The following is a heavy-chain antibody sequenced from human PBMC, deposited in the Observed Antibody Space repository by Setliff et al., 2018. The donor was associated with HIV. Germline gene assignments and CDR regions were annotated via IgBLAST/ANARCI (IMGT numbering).Heavy chain of an antibody. V-gene: IGHV4-59*01. D-gene: IGHD3-10*01. CDR1: GDSINKYY. CDR2: IYISGNT. J-gene: IGHJ4*02. Sequence: PSETLSLTCTVSGDSINKYYWSWIRRPPGKGLEWIGYIYISGNTTYNPSLKSRVTISIDTSKNQFSLKLTSVTAADTAVYYCARAVGYYYGSGSHIDYWGPGTLVTVSS. CDR3: ARAVGYYYGSGSHIDY.